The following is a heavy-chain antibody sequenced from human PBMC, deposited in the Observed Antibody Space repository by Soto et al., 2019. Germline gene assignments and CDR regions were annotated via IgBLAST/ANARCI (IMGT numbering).Heavy chain of an antibody. CDR2: IYYSGST. V-gene: IGHV4-31*03. CDR1: GGSISSGGYY. D-gene: IGHD3-16*01. CDR3: ARVLGYPAYYYYYYGMDV. Sequence: SSETLSLTCTVSGGSISSGGYYWSWIRQHPGKGLEWIGYIYYSGSTYYNPSLKSRVTISVDTSKNQFSLKLSSVTAADTAVYYCARVLGYPAYYYYYYGMDVWSQGTTVTVSS. J-gene: IGHJ6*02.